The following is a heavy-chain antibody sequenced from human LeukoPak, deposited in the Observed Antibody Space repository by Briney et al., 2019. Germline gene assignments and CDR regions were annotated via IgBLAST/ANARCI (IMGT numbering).Heavy chain of an antibody. CDR2: IYYSGST. CDR3: ARDSSGYCNFDY. CDR1: GGSISSGGYY. Sequence: TPSETLSLTCTVSGGSISSGGYYWSWIRQHPGKGLEWIGYIYYSGSTYYNPSLKSRVTISVDTSKNQFSLKLSSVTAADTAVYYCARDSSGYCNFDYWGQGTLVTVSS. V-gene: IGHV4-31*03. D-gene: IGHD3-22*01. J-gene: IGHJ4*02.